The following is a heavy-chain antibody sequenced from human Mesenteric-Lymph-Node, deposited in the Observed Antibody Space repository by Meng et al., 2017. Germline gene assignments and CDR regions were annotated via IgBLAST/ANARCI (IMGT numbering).Heavy chain of an antibody. CDR1: GGSISSSHW. J-gene: IGHJ1*01. Sequence: VHLQEAGPGLVKPPVTLSLTCAVSGGSISSSHWWSWVRQPPGKGLEWIGEIYHSGSSNYNPSLKSRVTISADKSKNHFSLKLSSVTAADTAVYYCARTFSSGWSLFQHWGQGTLVTVSS. V-gene: IGHV4-4*03. CDR3: ARTFSSGWSLFQH. CDR2: IYHSGSS. D-gene: IGHD6-19*01.